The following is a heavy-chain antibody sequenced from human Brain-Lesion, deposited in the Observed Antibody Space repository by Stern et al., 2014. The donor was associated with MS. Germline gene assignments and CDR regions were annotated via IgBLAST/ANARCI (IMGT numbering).Heavy chain of an antibody. V-gene: IGHV4-39*02. Sequence: VHLVESGPGLVKPSETLSLTCTVAGGSVSSTSYAWAWIRQPPGKGLEWIGTIYYSGNTYYSPSLKSRLTISLDTSKNHFSLELGSVTAADTAVYYCAGEEDIRYCSGGSCTGNWFDPWGQGTLVTVSS. CDR3: AGEEDIRYCSGGSCTGNWFDP. CDR2: IYYSGNT. CDR1: GGSVSSTSYA. J-gene: IGHJ5*02. D-gene: IGHD2-15*01.